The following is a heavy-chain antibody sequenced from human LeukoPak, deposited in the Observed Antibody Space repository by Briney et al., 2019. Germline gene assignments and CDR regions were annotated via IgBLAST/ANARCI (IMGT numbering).Heavy chain of an antibody. CDR2: IKTKTGGETA. CDR1: GFTFSNVG. V-gene: IGHV3-15*01. D-gene: IGHD1-1*01. CDR3: ATARTTGNRPDY. J-gene: IGHJ4*02. Sequence: PGGSLRLSCAVSGFTFSNVGMSWVRQVPGKGLEWVGHIKTKTGGETADYAAPLKGRFSISRDDSKNTVYRQLSSLETEDTAVYFCATARTTGNRPDYWGQGALVTVSS.